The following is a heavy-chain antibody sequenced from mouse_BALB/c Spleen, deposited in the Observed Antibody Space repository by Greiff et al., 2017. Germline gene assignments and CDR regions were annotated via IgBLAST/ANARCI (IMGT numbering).Heavy chain of an antibody. V-gene: IGHV1-55*01. CDR1: GYNFTSYW. D-gene: IGHD1-1*01. Sequence: VQLQQPGAELVKPGTSVKLSCKASGYNFTSYWINWVKLRPGQGLEWIGDIYPGSGSTNYNEKFKSKATLTVDTSSSTAYMQLSSLASEDSALYYCARSPMHYYGVWAYWGQGTLVTVSA. CDR2: IYPGSGST. J-gene: IGHJ3*01. CDR3: ARSPMHYYGVWAY.